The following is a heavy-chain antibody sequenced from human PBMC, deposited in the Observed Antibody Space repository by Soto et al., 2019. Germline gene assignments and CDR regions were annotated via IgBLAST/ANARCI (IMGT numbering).Heavy chain of an antibody. D-gene: IGHD2-15*01. Sequence: SVTISFKAAGYTFTSYYMHWVRQAPGQGLEWMGWINPNSGVTNYALKFQGRVTMTRDTSISTAYMELSRLRSHDTAVYYCAREPQSTAATTSNCRDVWGQGTTVTVSS. CDR3: AREPQSTAATTSNCRDV. CDR1: GYTFTSYY. CDR2: INPNSGVT. J-gene: IGHJ6*02. V-gene: IGHV1-2*02.